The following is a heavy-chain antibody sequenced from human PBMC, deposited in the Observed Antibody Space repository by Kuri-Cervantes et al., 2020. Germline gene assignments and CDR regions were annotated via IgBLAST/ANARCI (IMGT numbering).Heavy chain of an antibody. V-gene: IGHV4-59*12. CDR3: ARSPAARAYYMDV. CDR2: IYYSGST. D-gene: IGHD6-6*01. Sequence: SETLSLTCTVSGGSIGSYYWSWIRQPPGKGLEWIGYIYYSGSTNYNPSLKSRVTISVDTSKNQFSLKLSSVTAADTAVYYCARSPAARAYYMDVWGKGTTVTVSS. J-gene: IGHJ6*03. CDR1: GGSIGSYY.